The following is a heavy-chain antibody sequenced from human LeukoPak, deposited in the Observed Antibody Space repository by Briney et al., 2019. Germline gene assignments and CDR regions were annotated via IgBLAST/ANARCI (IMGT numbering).Heavy chain of an antibody. CDR3: AKDYSVGELSLFYYSYGMDV. V-gene: IGHV3-30*18. CDR2: ISYDGSNK. Sequence: GGSLRLSCAASGFTFSSYSMNWVRQAPGKGLEWVAVISYDGSNKYYADSVKGRFTISRDNSKNTLYLQMNSLRAEDTAVYYCAKDYSVGELSLFYYSYGMDVWGQGTTVTVSS. CDR1: GFTFSSYS. J-gene: IGHJ6*02. D-gene: IGHD3-10*01.